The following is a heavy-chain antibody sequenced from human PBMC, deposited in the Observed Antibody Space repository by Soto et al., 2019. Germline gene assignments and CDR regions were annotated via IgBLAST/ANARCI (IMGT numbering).Heavy chain of an antibody. J-gene: IGHJ6*02. D-gene: IGHD2-2*01. Sequence: GASVKVSCKASGGTFSSYAISWVRQAPGQGLEWMGGIIPIFGTANYAQKFQGRVTITADESTSTAYMELSSLRSEDTAVYYCARACTSCYAGGGMDVWGQGTTVTVSS. CDR3: ARACTSCYAGGGMDV. V-gene: IGHV1-69*13. CDR2: IIPIFGTA. CDR1: GGTFSSYA.